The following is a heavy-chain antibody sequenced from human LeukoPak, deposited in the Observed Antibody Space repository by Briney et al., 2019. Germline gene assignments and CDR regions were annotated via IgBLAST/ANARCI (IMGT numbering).Heavy chain of an antibody. V-gene: IGHV4-30-2*01. J-gene: IGHJ5*02. Sequence: PSETLSLTCTVSGGSISSGGYYWSWIRQPPGKGLEWIGYIYHSGSTYYNPSLKSRVTISVDRSKNQFSLKLSSVTAADTAVYYCARDSDQGSSWSERFDPWGQGTLITVSS. CDR1: GGSISSGGYY. D-gene: IGHD6-13*01. CDR3: ARDSDQGSSWSERFDP. CDR2: IYHSGST.